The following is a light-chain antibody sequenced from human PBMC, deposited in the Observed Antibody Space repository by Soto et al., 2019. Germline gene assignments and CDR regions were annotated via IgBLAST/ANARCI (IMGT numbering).Light chain of an antibody. Sequence: DIQMTQSPSSLSASVGDRVTITCRARQSITTYLNWYQQKPGKAPKVLIYGASSLQGGVPSRFSGSGSGTDFTLTISTLQPEDFATYYCQQSYSSPVTCGGGTKVEIK. CDR1: QSITTY. J-gene: IGKJ4*01. V-gene: IGKV1-39*01. CDR2: GAS. CDR3: QQSYSSPVT.